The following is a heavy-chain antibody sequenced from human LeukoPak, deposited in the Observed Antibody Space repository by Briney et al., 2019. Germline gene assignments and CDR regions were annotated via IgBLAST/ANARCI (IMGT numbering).Heavy chain of an antibody. CDR1: GFTFSNAW. CDR3: TTDNEVSSSSGHDY. Sequence: GGSLRLSCAASGFTFSNAWMSWVRQAPGKGLEWVGRIKSKTDGGTTKYAAPVKGRFTISRDDPKNTMYLQMNSLKTEDTAVYYCTTDNEVSSSSGHDYWGQGTLVTVSS. D-gene: IGHD6-6*01. CDR2: IKSKTDGGTT. J-gene: IGHJ4*02. V-gene: IGHV3-15*01.